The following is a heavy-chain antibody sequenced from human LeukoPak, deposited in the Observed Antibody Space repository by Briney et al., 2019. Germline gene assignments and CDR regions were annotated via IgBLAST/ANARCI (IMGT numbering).Heavy chain of an antibody. V-gene: IGHV4-59*01. CDR1: GGSISSYY. CDR2: IYYSGST. CDR3: ARGVYIAAAQYAY. J-gene: IGHJ4*02. D-gene: IGHD6-13*01. Sequence: SETLSLTCTVSGGSISSYYWSWIRQPPGKGLEWIGYIYYSGSTNYNPSLKSRVTISVDTSKNQFSLKLGSVTAADTAVYYCARGVYIAAAQYAYWGQGTLVTVSS.